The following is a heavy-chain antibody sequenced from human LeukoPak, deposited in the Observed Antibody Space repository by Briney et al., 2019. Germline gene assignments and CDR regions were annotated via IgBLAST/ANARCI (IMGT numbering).Heavy chain of an antibody. CDR2: INPNSGNT. V-gene: IGHV1-8*02. CDR3: ARMSGYTDAFDI. D-gene: IGHD6-13*01. Sequence: GASVKVSCKASGYTFTGYYMHWVRQAPGQGLEWMGWINPNSGNTGYAQKFQGRVTMTRNTSISTAYMELSSLRSEDTAVYYCARMSGYTDAFDIRGQGTMVTVSS. J-gene: IGHJ3*02. CDR1: GYTFTGYY.